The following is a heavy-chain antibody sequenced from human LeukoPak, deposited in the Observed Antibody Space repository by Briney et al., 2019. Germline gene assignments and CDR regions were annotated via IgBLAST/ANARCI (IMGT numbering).Heavy chain of an antibody. CDR2: IKQDGSDK. CDR1: GFTFSNYW. CDR3: ARDQPRKSGFDP. V-gene: IGHV3-7*01. J-gene: IGHJ5*02. D-gene: IGHD1-14*01. Sequence: GGSLRLSCVDSGFTFSNYWMSWVRQAPGKGLEWVANIKQDGSDKNYVDSVRGRFTISRDNAKNSLYLQMNSLRAEDTAVYHCARDQPRKSGFDPWGQGTLVTVSS.